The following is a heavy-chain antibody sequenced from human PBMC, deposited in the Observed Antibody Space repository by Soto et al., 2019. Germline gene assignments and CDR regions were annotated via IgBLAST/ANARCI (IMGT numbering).Heavy chain of an antibody. D-gene: IGHD1-26*01. CDR2: ISYDGSNK. CDR3: ATDTTTLRASFDY. Sequence: PGGSLRLSCAASGYTFSSYAMHWVRQAPGKGLEWVAVISYDGSNKYYADSVKGRFTISRDNSKNTLYLQMNSLRAEDTAVYYCATDTTTLRASFDYWGQGTLVTVSS. CDR1: GYTFSSYA. J-gene: IGHJ4*02. V-gene: IGHV3-30-3*01.